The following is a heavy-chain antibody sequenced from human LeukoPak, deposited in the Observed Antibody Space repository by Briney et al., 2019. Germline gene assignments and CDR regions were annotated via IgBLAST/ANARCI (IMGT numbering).Heavy chain of an antibody. CDR3: AKDRPYCSSTSCYSHSMGY. Sequence: GGSLRLSCAASGFTFSSYGMHWVRQAPGKGLEWVAFIRYDGSNKYYADSVKGRFTISRDNSKNTLYLQMNSLRAEDTAVYYCAKDRPYCSSTSCYSHSMGYWGQGTLVTVSS. D-gene: IGHD2-2*01. CDR2: IRYDGSNK. J-gene: IGHJ4*02. V-gene: IGHV3-30*02. CDR1: GFTFSSYG.